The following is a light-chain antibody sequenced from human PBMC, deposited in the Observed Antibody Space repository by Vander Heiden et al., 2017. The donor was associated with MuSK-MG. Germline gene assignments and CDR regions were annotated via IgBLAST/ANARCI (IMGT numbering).Light chain of an antibody. Sequence: SSDLPQDPTVSVALGQTVRITCQGDSLRGYSATWYQQKPRQAPVDGIHVKNNRPSGIPDRFPCSNSGNTASLTITGAQAEDEADDDCSCQAPTTYQVLFGGGTTLTVL. CDR2: VKN. CDR3: SCQAPTTYQVL. CDR1: SLRGYS. V-gene: IGLV3-19*01. J-gene: IGLJ2*01.